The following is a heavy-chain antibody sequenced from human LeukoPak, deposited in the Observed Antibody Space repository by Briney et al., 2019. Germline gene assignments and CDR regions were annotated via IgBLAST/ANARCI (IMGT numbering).Heavy chain of an antibody. J-gene: IGHJ6*03. V-gene: IGHV1-2*02. CDR3: ARGIAAAGTYYYYYMDV. CDR2: INPNSGGT. Sequence: EASVKVSCKASGYTFTGYYMHWVRQAPGQGLEWMGWINPNSGGTNYAQKFQGRVTITRNTSISTAYMELSSLRSEDTAVYYCARGIAAAGTYYYYYMDVWGKGTTVTVSS. CDR1: GYTFTGYY. D-gene: IGHD6-13*01.